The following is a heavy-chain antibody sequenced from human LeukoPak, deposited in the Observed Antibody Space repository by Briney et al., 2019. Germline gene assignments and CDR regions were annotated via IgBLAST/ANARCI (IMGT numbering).Heavy chain of an antibody. D-gene: IGHD6-13*01. V-gene: IGHV4-34*01. CDR3: ASYGIAAAVDY. CDR2: INHSGST. CDR1: SGSFSGYY. Sequence: SETLSLTCAVYSGSFSGYYWSWIRQPPGKGLEWIGEINHSGSTNYNPSLKSRVTISVDTSKNQFSLKLSSVTAADTAVYYCASYGIAAAVDYWGQGTLVTVSS. J-gene: IGHJ4*02.